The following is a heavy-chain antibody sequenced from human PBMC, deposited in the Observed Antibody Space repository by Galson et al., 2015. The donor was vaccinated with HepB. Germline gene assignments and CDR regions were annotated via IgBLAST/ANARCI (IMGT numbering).Heavy chain of an antibody. CDR3: ARDHSMGATTLYYFDY. D-gene: IGHD1-26*01. J-gene: IGHJ4*02. V-gene: IGHV3-33*01. CDR1: GFTFSSYG. CDR2: IWYDGSNK. Sequence: SLRLSCAASGFTFSSYGTHWVRQAPGKGLEWVAVIWYDGSNKYYADSVEGRFTISRDNSKNTLYLQMNSLRAEDTAVYYCARDHSMGATTLYYFDYWGQGTLVTVSS.